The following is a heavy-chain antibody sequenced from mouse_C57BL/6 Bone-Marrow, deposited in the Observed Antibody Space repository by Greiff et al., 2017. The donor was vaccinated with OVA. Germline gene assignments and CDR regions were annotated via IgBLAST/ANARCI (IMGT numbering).Heavy chain of an antibody. Sequence: EVKVEESGGGLVQPGGSLKLSCAASGFTLSDFYMYWIRQTPEKRLEWVAYISNGGGSTYYPDTVKGRFTISRDNAKNTLYLQMSRLKSEDTAMYYCARLDAMDYWGQGTSVTVSS. V-gene: IGHV5-12*01. CDR3: ARLDAMDY. CDR2: ISNGGGST. CDR1: GFTLSDFY. J-gene: IGHJ4*01.